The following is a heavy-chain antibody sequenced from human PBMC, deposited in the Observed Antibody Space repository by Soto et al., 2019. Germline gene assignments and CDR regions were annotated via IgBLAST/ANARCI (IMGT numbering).Heavy chain of an antibody. D-gene: IGHD6-6*01. CDR1: GYTFTSYD. J-gene: IGHJ6*02. V-gene: IGHV1-8*01. CDR3: ARLSIAARRYGMDV. Sequence: QVQLVQSGAEVKKPGASVKVSCKASGYTFTSYDINWVRQTTGQGLEWMGWMNPNSGNTGYAQKFQGRVTMTRNTSISTAYMELSSLRSEDTAVYYCARLSIAARRYGMDVWGQGTTVTVSS. CDR2: MNPNSGNT.